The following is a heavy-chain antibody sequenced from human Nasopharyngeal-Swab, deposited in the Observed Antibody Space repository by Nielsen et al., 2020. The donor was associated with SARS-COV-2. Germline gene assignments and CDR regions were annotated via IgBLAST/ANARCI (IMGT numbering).Heavy chain of an antibody. V-gene: IGHV4-39*07. Sequence: SDTLSPTCTVSGGSISSSSYYWGWIRQPPGKGLEWIGSIYYSGSTYYNPSLKSRVTISVDTSKNQFSLKLSSVTAADTAVYYCVGGSWYGDYCYYYGMDVWGQGTTVTVSS. J-gene: IGHJ6*02. CDR3: VGGSWYGDYCYYYGMDV. CDR1: GGSISSSSYY. CDR2: IYYSGST. D-gene: IGHD6-13*01.